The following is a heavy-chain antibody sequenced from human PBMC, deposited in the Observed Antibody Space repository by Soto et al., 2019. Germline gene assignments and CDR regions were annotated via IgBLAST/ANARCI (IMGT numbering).Heavy chain of an antibody. CDR1: GDTFSFYT. CDR3: ATSYGSGYRAFDY. V-gene: IGHV1-69*02. Sequence: QVQLVQSGAELKKPGSSVKVSCKASGDTFSFYTINWVRQAPGLGLEWMGRVNPILSMSNYAQKFQGRVTMPPEKSTSTAYMELRSLRSGHTAFYYCATSYGSGYRAFDYWGQGALVTVSS. D-gene: IGHD3-10*01. CDR2: VNPILSMS. J-gene: IGHJ4*02.